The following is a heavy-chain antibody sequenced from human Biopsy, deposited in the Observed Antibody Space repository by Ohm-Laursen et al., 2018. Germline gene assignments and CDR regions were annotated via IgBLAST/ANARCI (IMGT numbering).Heavy chain of an antibody. V-gene: IGHV1-46*01. Sequence: SVKVSCKASGYSFTSYYMYWVRQAPGQGLEWMGMINPSGSTTSYPQIFQGRVTMTRDTPKSTVYMELSSLRSADTAVYFCARNTGWYGDLYYFDYWGQGTLVTVSS. J-gene: IGHJ4*02. CDR1: GYSFTSYY. D-gene: IGHD6-19*01. CDR3: ARNTGWYGDLYYFDY. CDR2: INPSGSTT.